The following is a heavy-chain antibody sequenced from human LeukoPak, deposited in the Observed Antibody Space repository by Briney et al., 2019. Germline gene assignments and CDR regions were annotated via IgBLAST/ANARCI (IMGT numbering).Heavy chain of an antibody. Sequence: GASVKVSCKASGYTFTGYYMHWVRQAPGQGLEWMGWINPNSGGTSYAQKFQGRVTMTRDTSISTAYMELSRLRSDDTAVYYCAREMIVVVITNHDAFDIWGQGTMVTVSS. D-gene: IGHD3-22*01. CDR1: GYTFTGYY. J-gene: IGHJ3*02. CDR3: AREMIVVVITNHDAFDI. V-gene: IGHV1-2*02. CDR2: INPNSGGT.